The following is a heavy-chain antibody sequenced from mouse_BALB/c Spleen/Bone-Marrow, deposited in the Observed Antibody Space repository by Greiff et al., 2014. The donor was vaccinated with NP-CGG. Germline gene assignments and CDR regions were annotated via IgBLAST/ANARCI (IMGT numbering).Heavy chain of an antibody. Sequence: QVQLKESGPGLVQPSQSLSITCTVSGFSLTSCGVHWVRRSPGKGLEWLGVIWSGGSTDYNAAFISRLSISKDNSKSQVFFKMNSLQAKDTAIYYCARNLLLRRAMDYWGQGTSVTVSS. D-gene: IGHD1-1*01. V-gene: IGHV2-2*02. CDR3: ARNLLLRRAMDY. J-gene: IGHJ4*01. CDR2: IWSGGST. CDR1: GFSLTSCG.